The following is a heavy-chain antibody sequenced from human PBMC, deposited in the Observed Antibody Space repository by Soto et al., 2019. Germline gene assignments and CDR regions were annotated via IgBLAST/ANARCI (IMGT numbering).Heavy chain of an antibody. CDR3: ARALGGVSSSGMDV. V-gene: IGHV4-31*03. D-gene: IGHD1-26*01. J-gene: IGHJ6*02. CDR1: GDSIGSGAFY. Sequence: QLQESGPRLVAPSQTLSLRCSVSGDSIGSGAFYWSWVRQVPRKGLEWIGFVSVSGNAFYNPSLKSRVAISIETSENQLSLRLHSVTAADAAVYFCARALGGVSSSGMDVWGQGTTVTVS. CDR2: VSVSGNA.